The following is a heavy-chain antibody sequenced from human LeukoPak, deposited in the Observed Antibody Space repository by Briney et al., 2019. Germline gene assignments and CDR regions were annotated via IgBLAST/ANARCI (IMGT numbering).Heavy chain of an antibody. Sequence: ASVKVSCKASGGTFSSYAISWVRQAPGQGLEWMGRIIPILGIANYAQKFQGRVTITADKSTSTAYMELSSLRSEDTAVYYCARATGTGTPPWTGWFDPWGQGTLVTVSS. CDR1: GGTFSSYA. CDR2: IIPILGIA. CDR3: ARATGTGTPPWTGWFDP. J-gene: IGHJ5*02. V-gene: IGHV1-69*04. D-gene: IGHD1-1*01.